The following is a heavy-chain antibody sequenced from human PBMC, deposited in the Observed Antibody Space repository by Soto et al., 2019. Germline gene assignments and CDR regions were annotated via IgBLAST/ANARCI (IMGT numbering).Heavy chain of an antibody. Sequence: PGGSLRLSCGGSGFRFSDYAMGWVRQAPGKGLEWVSFISDGGRSTYYSDSVKGRFTVSRDNSKNTVYLQLHGLRVEDTAVYFCARDRGGVAATTTTIFFFDYWGQGTLVTVSS. CDR1: GFRFSDYA. V-gene: IGHV3-23*01. D-gene: IGHD2-15*01. CDR2: ISDGGRST. CDR3: ARDRGGVAATTTTIFFFDY. J-gene: IGHJ4*02.